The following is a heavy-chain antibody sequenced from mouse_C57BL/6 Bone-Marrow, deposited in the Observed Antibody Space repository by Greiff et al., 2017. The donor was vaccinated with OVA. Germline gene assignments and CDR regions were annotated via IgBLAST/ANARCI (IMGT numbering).Heavy chain of an antibody. CDR3: ARSEITPLCDY. D-gene: IGHD2-4*01. J-gene: IGHJ2*01. Sequence: EVQLVESGGGLVQPGGSLSLSCAASGFTFTDYYMSWVRQPPGKALEWLGFIRNKANGYTTEYSASVKGRFTISRDNSQSILYLQMNALRAEDSATYDCARSEITPLCDYWGQGTTLTVSS. CDR2: IRNKANGYTT. V-gene: IGHV7-3*01. CDR1: GFTFTDYY.